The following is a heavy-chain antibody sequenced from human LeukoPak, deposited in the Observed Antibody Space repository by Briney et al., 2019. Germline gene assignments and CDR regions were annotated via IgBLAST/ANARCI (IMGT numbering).Heavy chain of an antibody. J-gene: IGHJ4*02. Sequence: PGRSLRLSCVASGFRFSGYAIHWVRQAPGKGLEWVALISYNGGRKDYADSVKGRFTIDRDNSENTVYLQMNSLRPDDTAIYFCARQEARNYYYEGLDYWGQGNLVTVSS. D-gene: IGHD3-22*01. V-gene: IGHV3-30*04. CDR2: ISYNGGRK. CDR1: GFRFSGYA. CDR3: ARQEARNYYYEGLDY.